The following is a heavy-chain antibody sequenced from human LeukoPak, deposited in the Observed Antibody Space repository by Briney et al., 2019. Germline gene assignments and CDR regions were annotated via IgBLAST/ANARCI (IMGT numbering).Heavy chain of an antibody. J-gene: IGHJ3*02. D-gene: IGHD5-18*01. CDR1: GGSISSYY. CDR2: IYYSGST. V-gene: IGHV4-59*01. Sequence: SETLSLTCTVSGGSISSYYWSWIRQPSGKGLEWIGYIYYSGSTNYNPSLKSRVTISVDTSKNQFSLKLSSVTAADTAVYYCARVVDTAMVHDAFDIWGQGTIVTVSS. CDR3: ARVVDTAMVHDAFDI.